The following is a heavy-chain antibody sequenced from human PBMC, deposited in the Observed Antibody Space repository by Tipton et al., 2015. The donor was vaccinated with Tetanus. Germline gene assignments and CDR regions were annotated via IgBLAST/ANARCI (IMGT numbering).Heavy chain of an antibody. D-gene: IGHD3-22*01. J-gene: IGHJ4*02. CDR1: GYTFTSTY. CDR3: ARGYCDNTACWRYFDY. Sequence: QVQLVQSGAEVKKPGASVNVSCKASGYTFTSTYMHWVRQAPGQGLERVGMINTRIADTTYAQKFQGRLTMTRDTSTSTVNMKLRGLRSDATAIYFCARGYCDNTACWRYFDYWGPGTLVTVSS. V-gene: IGHV1-46*01. CDR2: INTRIADT.